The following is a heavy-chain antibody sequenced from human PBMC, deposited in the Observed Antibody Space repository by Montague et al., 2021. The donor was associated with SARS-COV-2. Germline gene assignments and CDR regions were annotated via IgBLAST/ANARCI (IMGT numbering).Heavy chain of an antibody. V-gene: IGHV4-61*01. J-gene: IGHJ5*02. Sequence: SETLSLTCTVTGDSIISDKYYWSCIRQPPGKGLEWLGFIYDSGSTSYNPFLHSRVTITIDTSKKQFSLNLMSVTPADTAVYYCVKGSGYPWGQGTLVTVSS. CDR1: GDSIISDKYY. CDR3: VKGSGYP. CDR2: IYDSGST. D-gene: IGHD3-22*01.